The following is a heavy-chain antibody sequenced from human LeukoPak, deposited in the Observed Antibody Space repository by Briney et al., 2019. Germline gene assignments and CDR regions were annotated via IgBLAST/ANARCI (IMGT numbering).Heavy chain of an antibody. CDR3: AKDLITMIVVVAHDAFDI. CDR1: GFTFSSYG. V-gene: IGHV3-30*18. D-gene: IGHD3-22*01. Sequence: GGSLRLSCAASGFTFSSYGMHWVRQAPGKGLEWVAVISYDGSNKYYADSVKGRFTISRDNSKNTLYLQMNSLRAEDTAVYYCAKDLITMIVVVAHDAFDIWGQGTMVTVSS. J-gene: IGHJ3*02. CDR2: ISYDGSNK.